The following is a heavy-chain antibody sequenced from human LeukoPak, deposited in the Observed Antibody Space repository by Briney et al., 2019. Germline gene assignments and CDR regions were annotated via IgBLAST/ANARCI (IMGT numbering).Heavy chain of an antibody. CDR2: INPNSGGT. J-gene: IGHJ3*02. CDR1: GYTFTGNY. V-gene: IGHV1-2*02. D-gene: IGHD3-22*01. Sequence: APVKVSCKASGYTFTGNYMHWVRQAPGQGLEWMGWINPNSGGTNYAQKFQGRVTMTRDTSISTAYMELSRLRSDDTAVYYCARERLSYDTSGYYYELADAFDIWGQGTMVTVSS. CDR3: ARERLSYDTSGYYYELADAFDI.